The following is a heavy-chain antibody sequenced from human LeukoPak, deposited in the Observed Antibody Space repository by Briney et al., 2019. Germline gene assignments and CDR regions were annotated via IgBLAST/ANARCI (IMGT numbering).Heavy chain of an antibody. CDR1: GGTFISYA. CDR3: ARDYYGSGSYGWFDP. Sequence: SVKVSCKASGGTFISYAISWVRQAPGQGLEWMGRIIPILGIANYAQKFQGRVTITADKSTSTAYMELSSLRSEDTAVYYCARDYYGSGSYGWFDPWGQGTLVTVSS. D-gene: IGHD3-10*01. CDR2: IIPILGIA. J-gene: IGHJ5*02. V-gene: IGHV1-69*04.